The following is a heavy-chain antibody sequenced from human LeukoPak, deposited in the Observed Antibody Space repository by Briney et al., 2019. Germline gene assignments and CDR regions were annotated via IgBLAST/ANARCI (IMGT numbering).Heavy chain of an antibody. CDR3: ARLGRYSGTQRAFDI. J-gene: IGHJ3*02. D-gene: IGHD1-26*01. CDR1: GFSISSGYY. Sequence: SETLSLTCTVSGFSISSGYYWGWIRQPPGKGLEWIGSIYYSGSTYYNPSLKSRVTISVDTSKNQFSLKLSSVTAADTAVYYCARLGRYSGTQRAFDIWGQGTMVTVSS. CDR2: IYYSGST. V-gene: IGHV4-38-2*02.